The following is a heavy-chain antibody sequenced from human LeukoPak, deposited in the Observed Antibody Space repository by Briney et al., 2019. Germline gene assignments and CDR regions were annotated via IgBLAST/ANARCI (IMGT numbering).Heavy chain of an antibody. CDR1: GFTFSASA. V-gene: IGHV3-73*01. CDR3: TRPGIAAAGIRDY. J-gene: IGHJ4*02. Sequence: GGYLKLSCAASGFTFSASARHWVRQASGKGLEGVGRIRSKANSYATAYAASVKGRFTISRDDSKNTAYLQMNSLKTEDTAVYYCTRPGIAAAGIRDYWGQGTLVTVSS. CDR2: IRSKANSYAT. D-gene: IGHD6-13*01.